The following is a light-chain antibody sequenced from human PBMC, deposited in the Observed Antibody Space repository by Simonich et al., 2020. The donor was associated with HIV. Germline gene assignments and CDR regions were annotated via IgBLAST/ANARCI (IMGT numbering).Light chain of an antibody. Sequence: EIVLTQSPGTLSLSPGERATLSCRASQSVSSSYLAWYQQKPVQAPRRRIYGASSRATGIPDRFSGSGSGTDFTITISRLEPEDFAVYYCQQYGSSPRTFGQGTKVEIK. V-gene: IGKV3-20*01. J-gene: IGKJ1*01. CDR3: QQYGSSPRT. CDR1: QSVSSSY. CDR2: GAS.